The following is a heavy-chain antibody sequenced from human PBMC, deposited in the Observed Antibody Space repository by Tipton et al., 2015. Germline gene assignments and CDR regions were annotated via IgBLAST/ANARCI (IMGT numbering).Heavy chain of an antibody. CDR1: GGSISSSNW. J-gene: IGHJ6*02. Sequence: TLSLTCDVSGGSISSSNWWSWVRQPPGKGLEWIGEIYHSGSTNYNPSLESRVTISVDTSENQFSPKLSSVTAADTAVYYCARDFTPYQYYAMDVWGQGTTVTVSS. V-gene: IGHV4-4*02. CDR3: ARDFTPYQYYAMDV. CDR2: IYHSGST.